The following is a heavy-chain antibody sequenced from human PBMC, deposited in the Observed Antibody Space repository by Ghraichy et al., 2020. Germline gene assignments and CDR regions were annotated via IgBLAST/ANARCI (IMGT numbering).Heavy chain of an antibody. D-gene: IGHD4-17*01. CDR1: GFTFSSYA. Sequence: GGSLRLSCAASGFTFSSYAMSWVRQAPGKGLEWVSAISGSGGSTYYADSVKGRFTISRDNSKNTLYLQMNSLRAEDTAVYYCAKDLGYGDWGNYYYYYGMDVWGQGTTVTVSS. CDR3: AKDLGYGDWGNYYYYYGMDV. CDR2: ISGSGGST. V-gene: IGHV3-23*01. J-gene: IGHJ6*02.